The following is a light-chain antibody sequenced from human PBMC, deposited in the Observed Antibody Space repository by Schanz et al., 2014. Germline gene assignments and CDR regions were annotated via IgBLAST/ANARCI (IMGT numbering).Light chain of an antibody. CDR1: SSDLGAYNH. CDR2: DVN. J-gene: IGLJ1*01. CDR3: SSYGGNLGV. Sequence: QSALTQPRSVSGSPGQSVTISCTGTSSDLGAYNHVSWYQQHPGKAPKLMIFDVNQRPSGVPDRFSGSKSGNTASLTVSGLQAEDEADYYCSSYGGNLGVFGTGTKLTVL. V-gene: IGLV2-11*01.